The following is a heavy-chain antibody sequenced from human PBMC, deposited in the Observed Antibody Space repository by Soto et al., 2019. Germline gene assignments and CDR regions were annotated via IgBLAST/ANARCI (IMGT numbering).Heavy chain of an antibody. J-gene: IGHJ5*02. CDR1: GGTFSSRG. D-gene: IGHD2-2*01. CDR2: IIAIFGTA. V-gene: IGHV1-69*06. Sequence: GSSVKVPFKDSGGTFSSRGISWVRQAPGQGLEGIGGIIAIFGTANYAQKFQGRVTITADKSTSTDYMQLTSLRSEDTSVYYCARVAQMLERVAWGQGTLVLVSS. CDR3: ARVAQMLERVA.